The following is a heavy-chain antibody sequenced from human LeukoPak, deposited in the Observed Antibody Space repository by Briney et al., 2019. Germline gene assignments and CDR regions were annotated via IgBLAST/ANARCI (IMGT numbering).Heavy chain of an antibody. CDR3: PKDGTVLVPSIGAFDI. J-gene: IGHJ3*02. Sequence: PGGSLRLSCAASGFTFSSYAMSWVRQAPGKGLEWVSAISGSGGSTYYADSVKGRFTISRDNSKNTLYLQMNSLRAEDTAVYYCPKDGTVLVPSIGAFDIWGQGTMVTVSS. CDR2: ISGSGGST. V-gene: IGHV3-23*01. CDR1: GFTFSSYA. D-gene: IGHD2-21*01.